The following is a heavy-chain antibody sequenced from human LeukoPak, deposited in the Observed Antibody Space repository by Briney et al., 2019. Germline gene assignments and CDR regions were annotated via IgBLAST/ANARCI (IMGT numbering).Heavy chain of an antibody. CDR2: ISSSGSTI. CDR1: GFTFSSYE. V-gene: IGHV3-48*03. CDR3: ARDGTGYDAYYFDY. D-gene: IGHD5-12*01. Sequence: GGSLRLSCAASGFTFSSYEMNWVRQAPGKGLEWVSYISSSGSTIYYADSVKGRFTISRDNAKNSLYLQMNSLRAEDTAVYYCARDGTGYDAYYFDYWGQGTLVTVSS. J-gene: IGHJ4*02.